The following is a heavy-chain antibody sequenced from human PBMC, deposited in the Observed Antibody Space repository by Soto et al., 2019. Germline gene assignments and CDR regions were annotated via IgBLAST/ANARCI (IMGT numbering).Heavy chain of an antibody. V-gene: IGHV4-4*07. D-gene: IGHD1-1*01. CDR1: GASISGFY. CDR2: IYATGTT. Sequence: PXGTLALAFTVSGASISGFYGSWIRKSAGKGLEWIGRIYATGTTDYNPSLKSRVMMSVDTSKKQFSLKLRSVTAADTAVYYCVRDGKKTLRDWFDPWGQGISVTVSS. CDR3: VRDGKKTLRDWFDP. J-gene: IGHJ5*02.